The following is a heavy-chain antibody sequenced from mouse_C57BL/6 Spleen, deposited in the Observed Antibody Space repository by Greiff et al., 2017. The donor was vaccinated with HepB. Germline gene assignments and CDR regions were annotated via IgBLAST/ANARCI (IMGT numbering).Heavy chain of an antibody. J-gene: IGHJ2*01. D-gene: IGHD1-1*01. CDR2: INPYYGDT. CDR1: GYSFTGYF. CDR3: AIMVVYYGSNFFDY. Sequence: EVQLQQSGPELVKPGASVKISCKASGYSFTGYFMNWVMQSHGKSLEWIGRINPYYGDTFYNQKFKGKATLTVDESSSTASMELRSLTSEDSAVYYCAIMVVYYGSNFFDYWGQGTTLTVSS. V-gene: IGHV1-20*01.